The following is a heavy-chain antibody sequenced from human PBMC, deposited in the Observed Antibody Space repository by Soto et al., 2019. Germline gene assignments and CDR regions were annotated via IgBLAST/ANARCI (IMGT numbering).Heavy chain of an antibody. D-gene: IGHD3-16*01. CDR2: FNSSGST. Sequence: XTLSLPCTVSGGSISSYYWSWIRQPAGKGLEWVGRFNSSGSTNYNPSLKSRLTMSVDTSKKQFSLKLSSVTAADTAVYYCARDGGGNDPWGKGIPVTVSS. V-gene: IGHV4-4*07. J-gene: IGHJ5*02. CDR1: GGSISSYY. CDR3: ARDGGGNDP.